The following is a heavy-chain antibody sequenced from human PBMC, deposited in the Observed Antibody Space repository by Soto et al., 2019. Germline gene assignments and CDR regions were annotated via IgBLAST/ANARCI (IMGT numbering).Heavy chain of an antibody. CDR3: ARTYQLHPPDAFVI. D-gene: IGHD2-2*01. V-gene: IGHV5-51*01. CDR1: GYHFTNYW. Sequence: PGESLKISCKGSGYHFTNYWIGWVRQMPGKGLEWMGIIYPGDSDTRYSPSFQGQVTISADKSISTSYLQWSSLKASDTAMYYCARTYQLHPPDAFVIWGQGTMVTVSS. J-gene: IGHJ3*02. CDR2: IYPGDSDT.